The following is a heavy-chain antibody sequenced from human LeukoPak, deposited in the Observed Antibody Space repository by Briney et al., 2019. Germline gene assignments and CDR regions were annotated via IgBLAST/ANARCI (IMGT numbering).Heavy chain of an antibody. CDR3: ARLSATVTMVWYFDL. CDR2: IYPGDSDT. J-gene: IGHJ2*01. CDR1: GSIFTSYW. D-gene: IGHD4-17*01. Sequence: GASLQISCKCSGSIFTSYWIGGGRQLPGKGLEWMGIIYPGDSDTRYSPSFQGQVTISADKSISTAYLQWSSLKPSDTAIYYCARLSATVTMVWYFDLWGRGTLVSVSS. V-gene: IGHV5-51*01.